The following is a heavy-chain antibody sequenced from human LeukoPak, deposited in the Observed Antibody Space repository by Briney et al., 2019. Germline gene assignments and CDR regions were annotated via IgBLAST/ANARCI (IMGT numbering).Heavy chain of an antibody. CDR2: IYYSGST. CDR1: GGSISSSSYY. CDR3: ARVFGGWLQLGSGAFDI. Sequence: SETLSLTCTVSGGSISSSSYYWGWIRQPPGKGLEWIGSIYYSGSTYYNPSLKSRVTISVDTSKNQFSLKLSSVTAADTAVYYCARVFGGWLQLGSGAFDIWGQGTMVTVSS. V-gene: IGHV4-39*07. J-gene: IGHJ3*02. D-gene: IGHD5-24*01.